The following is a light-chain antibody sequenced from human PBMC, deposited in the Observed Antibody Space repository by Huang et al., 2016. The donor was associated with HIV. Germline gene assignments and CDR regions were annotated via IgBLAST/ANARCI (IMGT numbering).Light chain of an antibody. V-gene: IGKV3-15*01. CDR3: QQYHNWPPEGT. J-gene: IGKJ1*01. Sequence: EIVMTQSPATLSVSPGERATLSCRASQSVSNHLAWYQHRPGQPPRRLIYGASTRATGIPARFSGGGSGTEFTLTISSLQSEDFAVYYCQQYHNWPPEGTFGQGTKVEIK. CDR1: QSVSNH. CDR2: GAS.